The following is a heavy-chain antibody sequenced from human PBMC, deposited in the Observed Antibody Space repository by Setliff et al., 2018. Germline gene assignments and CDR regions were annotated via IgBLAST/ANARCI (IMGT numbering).Heavy chain of an antibody. CDR3: ARRMWELRSDAFDI. CDR1: GYAFTTYY. J-gene: IGHJ3*02. D-gene: IGHD1-26*01. CDR2: INPSDGST. Sequence: ASVKVSCKASGYAFTTYYMHWVRHAPGQGLEWIGVINPSDGSTTYAQKFQGRVTMTRDTSTNTVYMELSSLRSEDTAVYYCARRMWELRSDAFDIWGQGTMVTVSS. V-gene: IGHV1-46*01.